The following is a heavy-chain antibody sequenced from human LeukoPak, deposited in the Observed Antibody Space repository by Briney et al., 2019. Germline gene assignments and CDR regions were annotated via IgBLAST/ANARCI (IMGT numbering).Heavy chain of an antibody. CDR1: GFTFSSHA. J-gene: IGHJ3*02. Sequence: GRSLRLSCAASGFTFSSHAMHWVRQAPGKGLEWVAIISYDGNNKYYADSVKGRLIISRDNSKNTLYLQMNSLRAEDTAIYYCARDPKGGFSYGWGAFDIWGQGTMVTVSS. CDR2: ISYDGNNK. V-gene: IGHV3-30-3*01. CDR3: ARDPKGGFSYGWGAFDI. D-gene: IGHD5-18*01.